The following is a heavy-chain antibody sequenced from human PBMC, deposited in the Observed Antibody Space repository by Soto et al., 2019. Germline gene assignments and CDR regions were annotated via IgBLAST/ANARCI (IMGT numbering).Heavy chain of an antibody. CDR1: GFTFSNYA. CDR2: ISYDGRNK. V-gene: IGHV3-30*18. CDR3: AKVNYDISGLSLNWFDP. Sequence: QVQLVESGGGVVQPERSLRLSCAASGFTFSNYAMHWVRQAPGKVPEWVAAISYDGRNKYYADSVKGRFTISRDNSKNTLDLQMNSLRAEDTAVYYCAKVNYDISGLSLNWFDPWGQGTLVTVSS. J-gene: IGHJ5*02. D-gene: IGHD3-22*01.